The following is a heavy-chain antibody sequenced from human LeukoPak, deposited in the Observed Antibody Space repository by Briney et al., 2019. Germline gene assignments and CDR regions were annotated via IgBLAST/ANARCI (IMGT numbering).Heavy chain of an antibody. CDR3: AKDRGGSGSYFLNWFDP. CDR1: GFTVSSNY. J-gene: IGHJ5*02. CDR2: ISGSGGST. Sequence: PGGSLRLSCAASGFTVSSNYMSWVRQAPGKGLEWVSAISGSGGSTYYADSVKGRFTISRDNSKNTQYLQMNSLRAEDTAVYYCAKDRGGSGSYFLNWFDPWGQGTLVTVSS. D-gene: IGHD3-10*01. V-gene: IGHV3-23*01.